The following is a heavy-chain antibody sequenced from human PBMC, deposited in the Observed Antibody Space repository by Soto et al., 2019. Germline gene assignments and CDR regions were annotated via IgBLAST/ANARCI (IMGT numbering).Heavy chain of an antibody. D-gene: IGHD2-8*01. CDR2: IYHSGST. V-gene: IGHV4-30-2*01. J-gene: IGHJ5*02. Sequence: QLQLQESGSGLVKPSQTLSLTCAVSGGSISSGGYSWSWIRQPPGKGLEWIGYIYHSGSTYYNPSLKSRVTISVDMSKNQFSLKLSSVTAPDTVVYYCARLSTLMDSASVWFDPWCQGTLVTVSS. CDR1: GGSISSGGYS. CDR3: ARLSTLMDSASVWFDP.